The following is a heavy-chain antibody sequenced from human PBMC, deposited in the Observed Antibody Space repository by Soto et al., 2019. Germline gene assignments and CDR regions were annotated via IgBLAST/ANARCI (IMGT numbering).Heavy chain of an antibody. CDR3: ARVFDYWSGFYVY. V-gene: IGHV4-61*02. D-gene: IGHD3-3*01. CDR2: VYAAGNT. CDR1: GGSISSSSYY. Sequence: TSETLSLTCTVSGGSISSSSYYWSWIRQPAGKGLEWIGRVYAAGNTNYNPSLTGRVTMSIDTSKKQFSLRMTSLTAADTAVYFCARVFDYWSGFYVYWGQGILVTVSS. J-gene: IGHJ4*02.